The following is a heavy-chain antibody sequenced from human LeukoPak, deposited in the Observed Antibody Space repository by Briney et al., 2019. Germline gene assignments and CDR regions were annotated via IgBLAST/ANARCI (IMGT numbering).Heavy chain of an antibody. CDR1: GGSFSGYY. J-gene: IGHJ4*02. CDR3: ARTQGFDILTGYQRQKRNYFDY. Sequence: SETLSLTCAVYGGSFSGYYWSWIRQPPGKGLEWIGEINHSGSTNYNPSLKSRVTISVDTSKNQFSLKLSSVTAADTAVYYCARTQGFDILTGYQRQKRNYFDYWGQGTLVTVSS. CDR2: INHSGST. V-gene: IGHV4-34*01. D-gene: IGHD3-9*01.